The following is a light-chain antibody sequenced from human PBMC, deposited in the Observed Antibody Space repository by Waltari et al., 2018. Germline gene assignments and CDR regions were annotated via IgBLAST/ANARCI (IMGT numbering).Light chain of an antibody. CDR1: QSVSSA. CDR3: QQYNNWPLT. J-gene: IGKJ4*01. V-gene: IGKV3-15*01. CDR2: GAS. Sequence: EIVMTQSPAILSVSPGERATLSCRASQSVSSALAWYQQKPCQAPRLLIYGASTRATGVPARFSGSGSGTEFTLTISSLQSEDFAVYYCQQYNNWPLTFGGGTKVEIK.